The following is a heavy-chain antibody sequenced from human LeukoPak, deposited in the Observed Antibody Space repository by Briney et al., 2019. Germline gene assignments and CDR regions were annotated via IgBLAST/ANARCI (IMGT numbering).Heavy chain of an antibody. D-gene: IGHD3-9*01. CDR3: ARATTYDILTGHFDY. Sequence: PGGSLRLSCAASGFTFSSYTMNWVRQAPGKGLEWVSSISSSSSYIYYAESVKGRFTMSRDNAKNSLYLQMNSLRAEDTAVYYCARATTYDILTGHFDYWGQGTLVTVSS. J-gene: IGHJ4*02. CDR2: ISSSSSYI. V-gene: IGHV3-21*01. CDR1: GFTFSSYT.